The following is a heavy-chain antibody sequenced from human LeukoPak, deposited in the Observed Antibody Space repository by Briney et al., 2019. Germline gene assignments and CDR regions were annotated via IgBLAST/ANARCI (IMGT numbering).Heavy chain of an antibody. V-gene: IGHV1-69*04. CDR1: GGTFSSYA. J-gene: IGHJ3*02. CDR2: IIPILGIA. D-gene: IGHD3-10*01. Sequence: SVKVSCKASGGTFSSYAISWARQAPGQGLEWMRRIIPILGIANYAQKFQGRVTITADKSTSTAYMELSSLRSEDTAVYYCARAYYGSGSYPFGDDAFDIWGQGTMVTVSS. CDR3: ARAYYGSGSYPFGDDAFDI.